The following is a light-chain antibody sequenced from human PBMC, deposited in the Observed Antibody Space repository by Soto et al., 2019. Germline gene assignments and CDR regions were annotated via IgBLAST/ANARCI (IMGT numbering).Light chain of an antibody. CDR2: ATS. CDR1: ENIITN. J-gene: IGKJ4*01. Sequence: IQMTQSPSSLSASLGDRVTITCRASENIITNLNWYQQKPGKAPKLLIYATSTLQGGVPPRFSGSGPATHFTLTISNLQPEDFATYYCQQRYSTPVTFGGGTKVDIK. V-gene: IGKV1-39*01. CDR3: QQRYSTPVT.